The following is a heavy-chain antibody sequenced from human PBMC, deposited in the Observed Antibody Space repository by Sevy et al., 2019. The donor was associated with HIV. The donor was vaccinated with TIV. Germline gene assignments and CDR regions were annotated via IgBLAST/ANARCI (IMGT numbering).Heavy chain of an antibody. Sequence: ASVKVSCKVSGYSLTKLSIHWVRQGPGKGLEWMGDFDVQDGETIYAKKFQDRLKMTVDTNTDTAYIELSRLTSEDTAVYYCAAVGLRYCSGSSCYQGDWFDPWGQGSLVTVSS. D-gene: IGHD2-15*01. CDR3: AAVGLRYCSGSSCYQGDWFDP. CDR2: FDVQDGET. CDR1: GYSLTKLS. V-gene: IGHV1-24*01. J-gene: IGHJ5*02.